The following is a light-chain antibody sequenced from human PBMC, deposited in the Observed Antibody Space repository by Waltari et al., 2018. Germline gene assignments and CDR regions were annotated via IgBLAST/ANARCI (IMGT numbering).Light chain of an antibody. J-gene: IGKJ4*01. CDR3: QQYYNTPLT. Sequence: DIVMTQFPESLAVPLCESATISCKTSESVLYSSNNKNHLAWFQQKPGYPQRLLLYRASTRESGVPDRFIGSGSETDFTLTVTRLQAEDVAVYYCQQYYNTPLTFGGGTKVEIK. CDR1: ESVLYSSNNKNH. V-gene: IGKV4-1*01. CDR2: RAS.